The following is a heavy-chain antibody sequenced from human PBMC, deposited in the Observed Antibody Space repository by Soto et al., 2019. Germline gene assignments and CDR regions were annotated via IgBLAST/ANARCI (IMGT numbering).Heavy chain of an antibody. D-gene: IGHD3-22*01. Sequence: GESLKISCKGSGYSFTSYWIGWVRQMSGKGLEWMGTIYPGDSDTRYSPSFQGQVTISADKSISTAYLQWSSLKASDTAMYYCARDPIYDSSGTDAFDIWGQGTMVTVSS. CDR3: ARDPIYDSSGTDAFDI. J-gene: IGHJ3*02. CDR2: IYPGDSDT. V-gene: IGHV5-51*01. CDR1: GYSFTSYW.